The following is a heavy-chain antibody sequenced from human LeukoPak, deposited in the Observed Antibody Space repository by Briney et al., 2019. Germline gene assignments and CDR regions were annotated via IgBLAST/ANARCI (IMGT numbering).Heavy chain of an antibody. Sequence: GGSLRLSCAASGFTFSSYSMDWVRQAPGKGLEWVSSISSSSSYIYYADSVKGRFTISRDNAKNSLYLQMNSLRAEDTAVYYCARNYGDYAFDYWGQGTLVTVSS. CDR2: ISSSSSYI. J-gene: IGHJ4*02. D-gene: IGHD4-17*01. CDR1: GFTFSSYS. V-gene: IGHV3-21*01. CDR3: ARNYGDYAFDY.